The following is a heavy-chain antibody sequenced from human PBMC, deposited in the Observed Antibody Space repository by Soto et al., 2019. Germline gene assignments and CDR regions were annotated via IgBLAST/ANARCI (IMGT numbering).Heavy chain of an antibody. D-gene: IGHD1-1*01. V-gene: IGHV3-7*01. Sequence: RLSCAASGFTFSSYWMSWVRQAPGKGLEWVANIKQDGSEKYYVDSVKGRFTISRDNAKNSLYLQMNSLRAEDTAVYYCASCNDPDPFAYWGQGTLVIVSS. CDR1: GFTFSSYW. J-gene: IGHJ4*02. CDR2: IKQDGSEK. CDR3: ASCNDPDPFAY.